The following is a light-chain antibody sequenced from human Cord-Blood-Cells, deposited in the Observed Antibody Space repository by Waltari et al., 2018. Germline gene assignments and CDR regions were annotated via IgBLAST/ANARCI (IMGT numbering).Light chain of an antibody. J-gene: IGKJ1*01. CDR2: GAS. V-gene: IGKV3-15*01. CDR1: QSVSSI. CDR3: QQYNNWSPGVRGA. Sequence: DIVMTRPPATLSVGPGESTTLACGASQSVSSILAWYQQKPGQAPRLLIYGASTRATGSRARFSGSGFGTEFTHTISSLQSEDFAVYDSQQYNNWSPGVRGAFGQGTKVEIK.